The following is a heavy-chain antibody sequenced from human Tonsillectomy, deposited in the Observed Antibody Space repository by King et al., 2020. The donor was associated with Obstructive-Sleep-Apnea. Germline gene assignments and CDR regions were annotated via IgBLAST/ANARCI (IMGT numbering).Heavy chain of an antibody. D-gene: IGHD1-26*01. V-gene: IGHV3-30*18. CDR2: ISYDGSNK. CDR1: GFTFSSYG. J-gene: IGHJ3*02. CDR3: AKAFLSSGSYYHAFDI. Sequence: VQLVESGGGVVQPGRSLRLSCAASGFTFSSYGMHWVRQAPGKGLEWVAVISYDGSNKYYADSVKGRFTISRDNSKNTLYLQMNSLRAEDTAVYYCAKAFLSSGSYYHAFDIWGQGTMVTVSS.